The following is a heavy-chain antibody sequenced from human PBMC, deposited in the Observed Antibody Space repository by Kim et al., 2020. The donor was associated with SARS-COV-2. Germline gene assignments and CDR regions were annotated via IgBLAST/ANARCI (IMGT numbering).Heavy chain of an antibody. CDR1: GFTFSDYY. CDR3: ARDYYDSSGYYQGFDY. J-gene: IGHJ4*02. D-gene: IGHD3-22*01. V-gene: IGHV3-11*05. Sequence: GGSLRLSCAASGFTFSDYYMSWIRQAPGKGLEWVSYISSSSSYTNYADSVKGRFTISRYNAKNSLYLQMNSLRAEDTAVYYCARDYYDSSGYYQGFDYWGQGTLVTVSS. CDR2: ISSSSSYT.